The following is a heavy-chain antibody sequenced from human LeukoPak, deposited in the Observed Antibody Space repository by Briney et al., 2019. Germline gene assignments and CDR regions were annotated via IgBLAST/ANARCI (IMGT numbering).Heavy chain of an antibody. CDR2: ISESGGST. CDR1: GFTFSTSA. CDR3: AKSSYYDSSGYYREYYFDY. V-gene: IGHV3-23*01. Sequence: GGSLRLSCVVSGFTFSTSAMSWVRQAPGKGLEWVSGISESGGSTYYADSVKGRFTISRDNTKNTLYLQMNSLRAEDTAIYYCAKSSYYDSSGYYREYYFDYWGQGTLVTVSS. J-gene: IGHJ4*02. D-gene: IGHD3-22*01.